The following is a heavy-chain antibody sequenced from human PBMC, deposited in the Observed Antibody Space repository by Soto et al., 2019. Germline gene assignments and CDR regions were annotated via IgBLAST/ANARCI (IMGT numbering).Heavy chain of an antibody. J-gene: IGHJ4*02. V-gene: IGHV1-18*01. CDR2: ITPHNGNT. CDR3: ARDRIVATITPPHFDY. D-gene: IGHD5-12*01. Sequence: ASVKVSCKAPSYTFTRYGLSWVRQAPGQGLEWMGRITPHNGNTKYAQKFKGRVTMTTDTSTSTAFMELMSLTSDDTAVYFCARDRIVATITPPHFDYWGQGSPVTVSS. CDR1: SYTFTRYG.